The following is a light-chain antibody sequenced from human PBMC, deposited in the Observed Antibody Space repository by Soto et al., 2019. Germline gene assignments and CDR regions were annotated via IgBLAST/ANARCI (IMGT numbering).Light chain of an antibody. Sequence: IQLTQSPSFLSASGGDRVTITCRASQGFSSNLAWYQQKPGKATKSLINGASTLQSGVPSRFSGSGSGTEFTLTISSLQPEDFATYYCQQLNSYPITFGGGTKVDIK. V-gene: IGKV1-9*01. CDR1: QGFSSN. CDR2: GAS. J-gene: IGKJ4*01. CDR3: QQLNSYPIT.